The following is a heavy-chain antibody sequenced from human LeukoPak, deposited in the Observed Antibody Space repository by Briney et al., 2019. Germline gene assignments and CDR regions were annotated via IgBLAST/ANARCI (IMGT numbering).Heavy chain of an antibody. J-gene: IGHJ3*02. CDR2: IYTSGST. CDR3: ARVGYLNAFDI. D-gene: IGHD5-12*01. CDR1: SGSISRYY. Sequence: SETLSLTCTVSSGSISRYYWSWIRQPAGKGQEWIGRIYTSGSTNYNPSLKSRVTMSVDTSKNQFSLKLSSVTAADTAVYYCARVGYLNAFDIWGQGTMVTVSS. V-gene: IGHV4-4*07.